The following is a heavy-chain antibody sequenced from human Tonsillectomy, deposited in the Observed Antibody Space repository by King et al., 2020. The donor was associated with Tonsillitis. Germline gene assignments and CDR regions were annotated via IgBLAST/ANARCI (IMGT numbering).Heavy chain of an antibody. CDR3: TRSSATETAYYFEN. Sequence: VQLVQSGTEMKKPGASVKVSCRASGYTFSIQGMTWVRQAPGQGLEWMGWISGYNGDTKYAQRLQGRVTMTTDTSTSTAYLELRNLRSDDTAVYFCTRSSATETAYYFENWGQGTLVTVSS. J-gene: IGHJ4*02. D-gene: IGHD4-11*01. CDR1: GYTFSIQG. V-gene: IGHV1-18*01. CDR2: ISGYNGDT.